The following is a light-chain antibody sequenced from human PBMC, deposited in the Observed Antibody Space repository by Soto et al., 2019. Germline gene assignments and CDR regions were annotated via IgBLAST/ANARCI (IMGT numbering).Light chain of an antibody. CDR2: DAS. CDR3: QKYYRSSIT. V-gene: IGKV1-5*01. CDR1: QSLNNY. Sequence: DIQMTQSPSTLSASVGDRFTITCRASQSLNNYLAWYQQKPGKAPKLLIYDASTLERGVPSRFSGTGSGTEFTLTISSLQPDDFATYYCQKYYRSSITCGQGKRLEIK. J-gene: IGKJ5*01.